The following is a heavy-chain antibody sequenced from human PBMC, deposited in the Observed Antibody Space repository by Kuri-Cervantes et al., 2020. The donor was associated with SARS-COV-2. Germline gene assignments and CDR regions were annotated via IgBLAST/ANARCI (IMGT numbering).Heavy chain of an antibody. V-gene: IGHV4-34*01. Sequence: SETLSLTCAVYGGSFSGYYWSWIRRPPGKGLEWIGEINHSGSTNYNPSLKSRVTISVDTSKNQFSLKLSSVTAEDTAVYYCARGITMIVVVTPFDYWGQGTLVTVSS. CDR3: ARGITMIVVVTPFDY. J-gene: IGHJ4*02. CDR2: INHSGST. CDR1: GGSFSGYY. D-gene: IGHD3-22*01.